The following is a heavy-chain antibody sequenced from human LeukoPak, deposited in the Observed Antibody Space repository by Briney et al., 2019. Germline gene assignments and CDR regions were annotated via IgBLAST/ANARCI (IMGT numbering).Heavy chain of an antibody. J-gene: IGHJ4*02. V-gene: IGHV3-48*02. CDR1: GFTFSTYS. CDR2: ISGSSSTI. CDR3: ARAHYDGDY. D-gene: IGHD3-22*01. Sequence: GGSLRLSCAASGFTFSTYSMNWVRQAPGKGLEWASYISGSSSTIYYADSVKGRFTISRDNGKNSLYLQMNSLRDEDTAVYYCARAHYDGDYWGQGTLVTVSS.